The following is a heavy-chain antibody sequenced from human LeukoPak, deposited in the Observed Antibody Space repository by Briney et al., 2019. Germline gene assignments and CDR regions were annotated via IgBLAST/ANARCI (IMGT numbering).Heavy chain of an antibody. V-gene: IGHV4-34*01. D-gene: IGHD4-17*01. CDR3: ARVIKTTVTTDY. CDR2: INHSGRT. J-gene: IGHJ4*02. CDR1: GGSFSGYY. Sequence: SETLSLTCAVYGGSFSGYYGSWIRQPPGEGLEWIGEINHSGRTNYNPSLKSRVTISVDTSKNQFSLKLSSVTAADTAVYYCARVIKTTVTTDYWGQGTLVTVSS.